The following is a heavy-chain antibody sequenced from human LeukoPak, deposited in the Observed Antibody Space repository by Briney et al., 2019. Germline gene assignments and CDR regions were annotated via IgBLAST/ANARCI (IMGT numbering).Heavy chain of an antibody. CDR1: GFSFRDHS. CDR3: ARHKRASQYYFDY. V-gene: IGHV3-48*01. Sequence: GGSLRLSCGASGFSFRDHSMSWVRQTPGRGLEWVSFISDDAYNIYYADSMRGRFTISRDNAKSSLYLQMNSLRVEATAVYYCARHKRASQYYFDYWGQGTLVTVSS. CDR2: ISDDAYNI. J-gene: IGHJ4*02.